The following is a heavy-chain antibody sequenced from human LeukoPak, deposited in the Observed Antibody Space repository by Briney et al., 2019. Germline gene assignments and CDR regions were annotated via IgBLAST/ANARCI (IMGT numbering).Heavy chain of an antibody. Sequence: ASMKVSCKASGYTFTSHDINWVRQAPGQGLEWMGWMNPYSGITGYTQKFQGRVTMTRDTSISTAYMELSSLTSEDTAVYFCARENVNRGSSWGYDYFGMDVWGQGTAVTVSS. D-gene: IGHD6-13*01. CDR1: GYTFTSHD. CDR3: ARENVNRGSSWGYDYFGMDV. CDR2: MNPYSGIT. J-gene: IGHJ6*02. V-gene: IGHV1-8*01.